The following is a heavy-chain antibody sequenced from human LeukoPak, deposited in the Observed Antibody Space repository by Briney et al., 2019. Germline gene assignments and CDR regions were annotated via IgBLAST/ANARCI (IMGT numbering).Heavy chain of an antibody. Sequence: GGSLRLSCVASGFTFSSYSMNWVRQAPGKGLEWVSSISSSSSYIYYADSVKGRFTISRDNAKNSLYLQMNSLRAEDTAVYYCARDWTGYSSGWYRRNYYGMDVWGQGTTVTVSS. V-gene: IGHV3-21*01. CDR2: ISSSSSYI. CDR1: GFTFSSYS. J-gene: IGHJ6*02. CDR3: ARDWTGYSSGWYRRNYYGMDV. D-gene: IGHD6-19*01.